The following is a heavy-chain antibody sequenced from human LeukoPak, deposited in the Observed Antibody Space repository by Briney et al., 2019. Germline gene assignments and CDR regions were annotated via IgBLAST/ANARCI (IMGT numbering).Heavy chain of an antibody. Sequence: GGSLRLSCAASGFTFSRYSMNWVRQAPGKGLEWVSYISSSSSPIYYADSVKGRFTISRDNAKNSLYLQKNSLRDEDTAVYYCARGYDYFDYWGQGTLVTVSS. D-gene: IGHD3-16*01. CDR2: ISSSSSPI. V-gene: IGHV3-48*02. CDR1: GFTFSRYS. CDR3: ARGYDYFDY. J-gene: IGHJ4*02.